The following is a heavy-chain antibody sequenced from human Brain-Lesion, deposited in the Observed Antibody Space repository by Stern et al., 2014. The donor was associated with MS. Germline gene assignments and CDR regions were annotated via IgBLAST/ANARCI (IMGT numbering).Heavy chain of an antibody. CDR2: FDPEEGET. J-gene: IGHJ6*02. V-gene: IGHV1-24*01. CDR1: GYTLTEFS. D-gene: IGHD1-26*01. CDR3: ATGGRVGAPTYYGMDV. Sequence: QVQLVESGAEVTKPGASVKVSCTVSGYTLTEFSMHWVRQAPGKGLEWMGGFDPEEGETIYAQKFQGRVAMTEDTSTDTAYMELSSLRSEDTAVYYCATGGRVGAPTYYGMDVWGQGTAVTVSS.